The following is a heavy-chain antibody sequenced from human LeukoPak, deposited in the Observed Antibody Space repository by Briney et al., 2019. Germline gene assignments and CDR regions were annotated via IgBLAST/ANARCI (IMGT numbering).Heavy chain of an antibody. CDR1: GFTFSSYE. CDR3: ARVRGCSGGSCYSFRWFDP. V-gene: IGHV3-48*03. CDR2: ISSSGSTI. D-gene: IGHD2-15*01. J-gene: IGHJ5*02. Sequence: GGSLRLSCAASGFTFSSYEMNWVRQAPGKGLEWVSYISSSGSTIYYADSVKGRFTISRDNAKNSLYLQMNSLRAEDTAVYYCARVRGCSGGSCYSFRWFDPWGQGTLVTVSS.